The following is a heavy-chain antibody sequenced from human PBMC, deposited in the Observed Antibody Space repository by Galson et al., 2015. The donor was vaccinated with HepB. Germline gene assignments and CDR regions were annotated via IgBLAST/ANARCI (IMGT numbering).Heavy chain of an antibody. Sequence: ETLSLTCTVSNGSISSYYWNWIRQVPGKGLEWIGYIYYTGSYKYNPSLKNRLTMSVDTSKNQFSLRLRSVTAADTAMYYCARIRSYNWNEDAFDYWGRGTLVTVSS. J-gene: IGHJ4*02. D-gene: IGHD1-20*01. CDR3: ARIRSYNWNEDAFDY. CDR2: IYYTGSY. V-gene: IGHV4-59*01. CDR1: NGSISSYY.